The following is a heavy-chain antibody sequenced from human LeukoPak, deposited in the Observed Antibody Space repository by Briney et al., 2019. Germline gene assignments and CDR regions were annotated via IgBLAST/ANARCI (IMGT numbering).Heavy chain of an antibody. CDR2: IRYDGSK. CDR1: GFTFSSYG. CDR3: TRDFGVVVVPAALGVGFDY. V-gene: IGHV3-30*02. D-gene: IGHD2-2*01. Sequence: GGSLRLSCAASGFTFSSYGMHWVRQAPGKGLEWVAFIRYDGSKYYADSVKGRFTISRDNSKNTLYLQMNSLRAEDTAVYYCTRDFGVVVVPAALGVGFDYWGQGTLVTVSS. J-gene: IGHJ4*02.